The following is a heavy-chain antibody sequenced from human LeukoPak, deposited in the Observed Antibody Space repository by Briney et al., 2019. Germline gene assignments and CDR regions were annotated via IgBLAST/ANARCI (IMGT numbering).Heavy chain of an antibody. CDR1: GFTFSNYA. CDR3: AKDQGSSGSYLDAFDI. CDR2: TSGSGGRT. J-gene: IGHJ3*02. D-gene: IGHD6-19*01. V-gene: IGHV3-23*01. Sequence: GGSLRLSCAASGFTFSNYAMTWVRQAPGKGVEWVSGTSGSGGRTYYADSVKGRFTISRDNFKNTLNLQMNSLRAEDTALYYCAKDQGSSGSYLDAFDIWGQATMVTVSS.